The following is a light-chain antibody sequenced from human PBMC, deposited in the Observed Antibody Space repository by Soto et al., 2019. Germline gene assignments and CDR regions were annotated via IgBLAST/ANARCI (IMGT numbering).Light chain of an antibody. CDR3: TSYTNSKDYIL. CDR1: TRDIAGYNY. J-gene: IGLJ2*01. CDR2: QVT. V-gene: IGLV2-14*01. Sequence: QSALTQPASVSWSLGHSITISCTGTTRDIAGYNYISWYQQLPGKAPKLMIYQVTIRPSGISNRFSGSKSGNTASLTISGLQAEDEADYFCTSYTNSKDYILFGGGTKVTVL.